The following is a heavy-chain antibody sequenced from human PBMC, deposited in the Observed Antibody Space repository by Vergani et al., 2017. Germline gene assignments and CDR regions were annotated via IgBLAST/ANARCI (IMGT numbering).Heavy chain of an antibody. D-gene: IGHD3-10*01. CDR2: AYPSGTT. CDR1: GVSLPSGSFY. V-gene: IGHV4-61*02. Sequence: QVQLHESVPGLVKPSETLSLICSVSGVSLPSGSFYWTWIRQTAERRLEWMGRAYPSGTTNYNPSLNGRVNLSVDTSKNQLSLRMTSVTAADTAVYYCARDSWTSELRGVYWFDTWGQGTLVSVSS. J-gene: IGHJ5*02. CDR3: ARDSWTSELRGVYWFDT.